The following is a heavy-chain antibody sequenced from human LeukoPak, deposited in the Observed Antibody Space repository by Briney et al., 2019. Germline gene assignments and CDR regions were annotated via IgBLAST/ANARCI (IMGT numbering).Heavy chain of an antibody. J-gene: IGHJ6*03. CDR1: GGTFSSYA. Sequence: GASVKVSCKASGGTFSSYAISWVRQAPGQGLEWMGGIIPIFGTANYAQKIQGRVTITTDESTSTAYMELSSLRSEDTAVYYCARSGGPGCSSTSCYPSMYYYYYMDVWGKGTTVTVSS. V-gene: IGHV1-69*05. CDR2: IIPIFGTA. CDR3: ARSGGPGCSSTSCYPSMYYYYYMDV. D-gene: IGHD2-2*01.